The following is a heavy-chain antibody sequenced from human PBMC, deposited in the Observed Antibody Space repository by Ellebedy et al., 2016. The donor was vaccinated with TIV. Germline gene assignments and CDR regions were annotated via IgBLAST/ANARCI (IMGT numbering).Heavy chain of an antibody. Sequence: MPSETLSLTCAVHGGSLSSDYWSWIRQSPEKRLEWIGEINHSGSTSYNPSLKSRVSISVDTPKKQFSLKMSSVTAADTAVYYCARAFQYSSRWAFDYWGQGTLVTVSS. CDR1: GGSLSSDY. J-gene: IGHJ4*02. V-gene: IGHV4-34*01. CDR3: ARAFQYSSRWAFDY. D-gene: IGHD6-19*01. CDR2: INHSGST.